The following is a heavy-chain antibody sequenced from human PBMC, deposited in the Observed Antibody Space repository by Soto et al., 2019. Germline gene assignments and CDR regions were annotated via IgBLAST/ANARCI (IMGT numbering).Heavy chain of an antibody. CDR1: GYSFAGYW. D-gene: IGHD3-22*01. Sequence: PGESLNLSCKGSGYSFAGYWITWVRQKPGKGLEWMGRIDPSDSQTYYSPSFRGHVTISVTKSITTVFLQWSSLRASDTAMYYCARQIYDSDTGPNFQYYFDSWGQGPPVTVSS. V-gene: IGHV5-10-1*01. CDR2: IDPSDSQT. CDR3: ARQIYDSDTGPNFQYYFDS. J-gene: IGHJ4*02.